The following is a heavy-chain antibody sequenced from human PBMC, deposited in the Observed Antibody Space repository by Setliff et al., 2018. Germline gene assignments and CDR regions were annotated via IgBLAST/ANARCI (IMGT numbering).Heavy chain of an antibody. D-gene: IGHD3-3*01. CDR1: GYTFTSYD. V-gene: IGHV1-8*02. Sequence: GASVKVSCKASGYTFTSYDINWVRQATGQELEWMGWMNPNSGNTGYAQKFQGRVTMTRNTSISTAYMELSSLRSEDTAVYYCARDVPFWSGYYTGYYYYYGMDVWGQGTTVTVSS. J-gene: IGHJ6*02. CDR3: ARDVPFWSGYYTGYYYYYGMDV. CDR2: MNPNSGNT.